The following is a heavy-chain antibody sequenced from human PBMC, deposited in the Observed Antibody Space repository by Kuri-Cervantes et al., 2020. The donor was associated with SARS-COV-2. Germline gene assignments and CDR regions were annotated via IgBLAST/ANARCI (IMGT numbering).Heavy chain of an antibody. V-gene: IGHV3-30*04. CDR2: ISYDGSNK. CDR3: ARESYSSSCFDY. CDR1: GFTFSSYA. J-gene: IGHJ4*02. D-gene: IGHD6-6*01. Sequence: GESLKISCAASGFTFSSYAMHWVRQAPGKGLEWVAVISYDGSNKYYADSVKGRFTISRDNSKNTLYLQMNSLRAEDTAVYYCARESYSSSCFDYWGQGTLVTGSS.